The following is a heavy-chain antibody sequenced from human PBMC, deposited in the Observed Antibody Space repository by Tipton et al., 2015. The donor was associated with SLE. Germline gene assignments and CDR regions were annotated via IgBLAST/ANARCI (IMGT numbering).Heavy chain of an antibody. V-gene: IGHV3-30*02. CDR2: IRADGSNK. Sequence: SLRLSCAASGFTYSGYAMHWVRQAPGKGLEWVAFIRADGSNKDYADSVKGRFTISRDNSKNTLYHQMNRLRVEDTAVYYCAGGTGAYFDHWGQRTLVTVSS. CDR1: GFTYSGYA. J-gene: IGHJ4*02. D-gene: IGHD3-16*01. CDR3: AGGTGAYFDH.